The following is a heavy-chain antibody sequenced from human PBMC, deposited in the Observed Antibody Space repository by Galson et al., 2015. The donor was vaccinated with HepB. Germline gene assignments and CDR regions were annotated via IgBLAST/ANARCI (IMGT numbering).Heavy chain of an antibody. CDR1: GFTFSSYA. CDR2: ISGSGGST. CDR3: AKLKGYGSGSYYNY. J-gene: IGHJ4*02. D-gene: IGHD3-10*01. V-gene: IGHV3-23*01. Sequence: GSLRLSCAASGFTFSSYAMSWVRQAPGKGLEWVSAISGSGGSTYYADSVKGRFTISRDNSKNTLYLQMNSLRAEDTAVYYCAKLKGYGSGSYYNYWGQGTLVTVSS.